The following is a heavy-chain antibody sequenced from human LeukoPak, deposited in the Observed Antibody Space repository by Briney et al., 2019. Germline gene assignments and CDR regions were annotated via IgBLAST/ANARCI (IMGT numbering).Heavy chain of an antibody. D-gene: IGHD4-23*01. Sequence: GGSLRLSCAASGFTFGSYWMSWVRQAPGKVPEWVANIKQDGSEKHYMDSVKGRFTISRDNAENSLSLQMNSLRAEDTAVYYCATELRWKDHWGQGTLVTVSS. CDR1: GFTFGSYW. CDR2: IKQDGSEK. CDR3: ATELRWKDH. V-gene: IGHV3-7*01. J-gene: IGHJ4*02.